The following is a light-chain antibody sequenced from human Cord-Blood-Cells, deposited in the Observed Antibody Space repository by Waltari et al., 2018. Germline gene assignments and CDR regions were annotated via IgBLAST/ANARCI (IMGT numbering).Light chain of an antibody. Sequence: DIVMTQSPDSLAVSLGDRATINCKSSQSVLYSSNNKNYLAWYQQKPGQTPKLLIYWASTRESGVPDRFSGSGSGTDFTLTISSLQAEDVAVYYCQQYYSTPPTFGGGTKVEIK. J-gene: IGKJ4*01. CDR1: QSVLYSSNNKNY. CDR2: WAS. V-gene: IGKV4-1*01. CDR3: QQYYSTPPT.